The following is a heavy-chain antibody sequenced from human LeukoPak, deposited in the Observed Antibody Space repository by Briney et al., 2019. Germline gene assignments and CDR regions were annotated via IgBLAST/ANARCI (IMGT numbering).Heavy chain of an antibody. J-gene: IGHJ3*02. V-gene: IGHV4-34*01. CDR3: ARLTYYYDSSGYYYAFDI. D-gene: IGHD3-22*01. CDR2: INHSGST. CDR1: GGSFSGYY. Sequence: KPSETLSLTCAVYGGSFSGYYWSWIRQPPGKGLEWIGEINHSGSTNYNPSLKSRVTISVDTSNNQFSLKLSTVTAADTAVYYCARLTYYYDSSGYYYAFDIWGQGTMVTVS.